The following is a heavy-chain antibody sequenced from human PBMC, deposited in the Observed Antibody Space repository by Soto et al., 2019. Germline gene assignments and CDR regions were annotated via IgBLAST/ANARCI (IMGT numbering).Heavy chain of an antibody. Sequence: PGESLKISCKGSGYSFTSYWIGWVRQVPGKGLEWMGIIYPGDSDTRYSPSFQGQVTISADKSISTAYLQWSSLRASDTAMYYCARHITMVRGGYGMDVWGQGTTVTVSS. V-gene: IGHV5-51*01. CDR3: ARHITMVRGGYGMDV. CDR1: GYSFTSYW. D-gene: IGHD3-10*01. CDR2: IYPGDSDT. J-gene: IGHJ6*02.